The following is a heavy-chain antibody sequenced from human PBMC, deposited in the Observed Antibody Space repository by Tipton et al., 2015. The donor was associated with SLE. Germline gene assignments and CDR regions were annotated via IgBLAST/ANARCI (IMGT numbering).Heavy chain of an antibody. CDR2: INHSGST. J-gene: IGHJ5*02. D-gene: IGHD2-21*01. Sequence: TLSLTCAVYGGSFSGYYWSWIRQPPGKGLEWIGEINHSGSTNYNPSLKSRVTISVDTSKNQFSLKLSSVTAADTAMYYCARGAVLIQDNSWFDPWGQGTLVTVSS. CDR3: ARGAVLIQDNSWFDP. CDR1: GGSFSGYY. V-gene: IGHV4-34*01.